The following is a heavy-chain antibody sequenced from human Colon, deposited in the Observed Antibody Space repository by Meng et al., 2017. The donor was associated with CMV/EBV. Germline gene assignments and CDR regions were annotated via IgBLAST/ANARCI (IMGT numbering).Heavy chain of an antibody. V-gene: IGHV3-74*01. D-gene: IGHD1-26*01. J-gene: IGHJ4*02. Sequence: LSCSALWFPFRALPVHLFPQTPGKGLGLVSPFYPYGTTTNSAASVKGRFTVSRDNAKDTLYLQINSLRAEDTAVYYCARAAPSGSYDFWGQGTLVTVSS. CDR2: FYPYGTTT. CDR1: WFPFRALP. CDR3: ARAAPSGSYDF.